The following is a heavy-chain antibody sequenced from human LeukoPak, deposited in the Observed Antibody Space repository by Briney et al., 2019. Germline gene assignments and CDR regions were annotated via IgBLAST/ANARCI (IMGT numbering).Heavy chain of an antibody. V-gene: IGHV3-48*03. J-gene: IGHJ6*04. D-gene: IGHD3-10*02. CDR2: ISSSGSTI. Sequence: GGSLRLSCAASGFTFSDYEMNWVRQAPGKGLEWVSYISSSGSTIYYADSVKGRFTISRDNAKNSLYLQMNSLRAEDTAVYYCAELGITMIGGVWGKGTTVAISS. CDR3: AELGITMIGGV. CDR1: GFTFSDYE.